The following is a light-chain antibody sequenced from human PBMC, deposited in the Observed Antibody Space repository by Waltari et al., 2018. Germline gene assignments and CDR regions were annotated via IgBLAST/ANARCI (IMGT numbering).Light chain of an antibody. V-gene: IGLV2-14*01. Sequence: QSALTQPASVSGSPGQSITISCTGTSSDVGGYNYVSWYQQHPGKAPKRIIYDVSKRPSGVSNRFSGSKSGNTASLTISGLQAEDEADYYCSSYTSSSTYVVFGGGTKLTVL. CDR3: SSYTSSSTYVV. CDR1: SSDVGGYNY. CDR2: DVS. J-gene: IGLJ2*01.